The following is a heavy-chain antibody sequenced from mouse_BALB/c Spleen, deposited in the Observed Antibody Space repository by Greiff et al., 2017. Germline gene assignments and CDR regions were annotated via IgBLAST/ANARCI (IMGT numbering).Heavy chain of an antibody. CDR3: ARRGITTVVDYAMDY. CDR1: GYTFTSYW. V-gene: IGHV1-69*02. D-gene: IGHD1-1*01. Sequence: QVQLQQPGAELVKPGAPVKLSCKASGYTFTSYWMNWVKQRPGRGLEWIGRIDPSDSETHYNQKFKDKATLTVDKSSSTAYIQLSSLTSEDSAVYYCARRGITTVVDYAMDYWGQGTSDTVSS. J-gene: IGHJ4*01. CDR2: IDPSDSET.